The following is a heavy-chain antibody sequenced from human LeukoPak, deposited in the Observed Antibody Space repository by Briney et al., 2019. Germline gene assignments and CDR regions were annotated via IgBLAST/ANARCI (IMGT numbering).Heavy chain of an antibody. J-gene: IGHJ4*02. V-gene: IGHV3-30*04. CDR2: ISYDGSNK. CDR1: GFTFSSYA. CDR3: ARADPYYFDY. Sequence: GGSLRLSCAASGFTFSSYAMHWVRQAPGKGLEWVAVISYDGSNKYYADSVKGRFTISRDNSKNTLYLQMNSLRAEDTAVYYCARADPYYFDYWGQGTLVTVSS.